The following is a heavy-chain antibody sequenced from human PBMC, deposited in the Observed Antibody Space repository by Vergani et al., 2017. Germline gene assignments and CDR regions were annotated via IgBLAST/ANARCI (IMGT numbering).Heavy chain of an antibody. CDR2: IYHSGST. J-gene: IGHJ4*02. D-gene: IGHD7-27*01. CDR1: GASIDSFY. V-gene: IGHV4-59*08. Sequence: VLLQEPGPGLVRPSETLSLKCSVSGASIDSFYWSWIRQSPGKGLEWIGSIYHSGSTHYNPSLKSRVTISVDTSKNDFSLKVTSVTAADTAVYYCATGAGPFDIWGQGTLVTVSS. CDR3: ATGAGPFDI.